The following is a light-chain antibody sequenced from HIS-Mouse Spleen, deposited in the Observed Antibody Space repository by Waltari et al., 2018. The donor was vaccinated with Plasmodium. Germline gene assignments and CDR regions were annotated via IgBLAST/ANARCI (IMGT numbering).Light chain of an antibody. V-gene: IGKV1-39*01. Sequence: DIQMTQSPSSLSASVGDRVTITCRASQSISSYLNWYQQKPGKAPKLLIYAASSLQSGGPSRFSGSGSGTDFTLTISSLQPEDFATYYCQQSYRTLMYTFGQGTKLEIK. CDR1: QSISSY. CDR3: QQSYRTLMYT. J-gene: IGKJ2*01. CDR2: AAS.